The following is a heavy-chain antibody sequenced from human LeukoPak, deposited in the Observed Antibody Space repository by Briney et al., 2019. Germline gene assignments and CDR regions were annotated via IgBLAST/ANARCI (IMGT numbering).Heavy chain of an antibody. CDR1: GGSISSGGYY. Sequence: PSETLSLTCTVSGGSISSGGYYWSWIRQHPGKGLEWGGDIYDSGSNYYNPSLKSRVTISVDTSKNQFSLKLSSVTAADTAVYYCAREGGTLAAAGRRGFDYWGQGTLVTVSS. CDR3: AREGGTLAAAGRRGFDY. J-gene: IGHJ4*02. V-gene: IGHV4-31*03. CDR2: IYDSGSN. D-gene: IGHD6-13*01.